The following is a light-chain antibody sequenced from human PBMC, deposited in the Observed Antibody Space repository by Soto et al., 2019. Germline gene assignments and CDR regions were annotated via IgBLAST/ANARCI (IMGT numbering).Light chain of an antibody. J-gene: IGLJ2*01. Sequence: QSVLTRPPSASGTPGQRVTISCSGSSSNIGSNSANWYQQLPGTAPKLVMYSTNQRPSGVPDRFSGSKSGTSASLAISDLQSEDEADYYCAAWDDTLNGHVVFGGGTKVTVL. CDR2: STN. CDR3: AAWDDTLNGHVV. V-gene: IGLV1-44*01. CDR1: SSNIGSNS.